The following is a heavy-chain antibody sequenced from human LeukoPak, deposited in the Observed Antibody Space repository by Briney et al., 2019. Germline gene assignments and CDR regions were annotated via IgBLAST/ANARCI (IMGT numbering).Heavy chain of an antibody. V-gene: IGHV3-23*01. D-gene: IGHD3-16*01. J-gene: IGHJ4*02. Sequence: GGSLRLSCAASGFTFSSYAMTWVRQAPGKGLEWVSGVSGSGGSTYYADSVQGRFTVSRDNSRYTLYLQMNSLRADDTAVYYCAKSPGGGAAWTYFDYWGQGTLVTVSS. CDR2: VSGSGGST. CDR1: GFTFSSYA. CDR3: AKSPGGGAAWTYFDY.